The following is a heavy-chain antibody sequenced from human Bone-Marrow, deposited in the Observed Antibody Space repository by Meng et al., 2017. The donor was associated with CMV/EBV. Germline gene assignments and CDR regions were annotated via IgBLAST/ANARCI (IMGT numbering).Heavy chain of an antibody. Sequence: SETLSLTCTVSGGSISSYYWSWIRQPPGKGLEWIGYIYYSGSTNYNPSLKSRVTISVDTSKNQFSLKLSSVTAADTAVYYCARRDDSSGWYRYYGMDVWGQGTTVTVSS. CDR3: ARRDDSSGWYRYYGMDV. V-gene: IGHV4-59*01. D-gene: IGHD6-19*01. CDR1: GGSISSYY. J-gene: IGHJ6*02. CDR2: IYYSGST.